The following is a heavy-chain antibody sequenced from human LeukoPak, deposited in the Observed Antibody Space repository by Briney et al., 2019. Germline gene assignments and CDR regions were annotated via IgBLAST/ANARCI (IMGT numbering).Heavy chain of an antibody. V-gene: IGHV3-74*01. J-gene: IGHJ6*02. Sequence: GGSLRLSCAASGFTFSDYWIHWVRHAPGKGLVWVSRINTDGSITNYADSVKGRFSISRDNAKNTLYLQMSSLRAEDTAVYYCARGSVGRDGYNSGYYYGMDVWGQGTTVTVSS. CDR2: INTDGSIT. CDR3: ARGSVGRDGYNSGYYYGMDV. CDR1: GFTFSDYW. D-gene: IGHD5-24*01.